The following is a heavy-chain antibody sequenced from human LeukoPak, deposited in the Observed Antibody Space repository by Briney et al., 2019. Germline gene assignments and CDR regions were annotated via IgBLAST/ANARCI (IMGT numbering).Heavy chain of an antibody. CDR1: GFTFSSYW. CDR2: INSDGSTT. CDR3: ARSTTHPYYNYMDL. D-gene: IGHD4-11*01. J-gene: IGHJ6*03. V-gene: IGHV3-74*01. Sequence: GGSLRLSCVASGFTFSSYWMHWVRQAPGEGLVWVSRINSDGSTTTYADSVKGRFTISRDNAKNTLYLQMNSLRVEDTAVYYCARSTTHPYYNYMDLWGKGTPVTLSS.